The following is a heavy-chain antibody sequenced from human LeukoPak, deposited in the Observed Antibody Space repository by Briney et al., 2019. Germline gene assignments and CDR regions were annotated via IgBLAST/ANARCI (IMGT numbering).Heavy chain of an antibody. Sequence: GGSLRLSCAASGFTFSSYEMKWVRQAPGKGLEWFSYISSSGSTIYYADSVKGRFTISRDNAKNSLYLQMNSLRAEDTAVYYCARDPEVDYDILTGYYNDAFDIWGQGTMVTVSS. CDR1: GFTFSSYE. CDR2: ISSSGSTI. V-gene: IGHV3-48*03. J-gene: IGHJ3*02. D-gene: IGHD3-9*01. CDR3: ARDPEVDYDILTGYYNDAFDI.